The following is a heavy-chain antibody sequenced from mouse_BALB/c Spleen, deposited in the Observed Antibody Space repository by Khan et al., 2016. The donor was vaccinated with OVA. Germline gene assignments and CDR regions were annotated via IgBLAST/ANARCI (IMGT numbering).Heavy chain of an antibody. Sequence: EVQLVESGGDLVKPGGSLKLSCAASGFTFSTYGMSWVRQNPDKRLEWVATISSGGSYTYYVDSVKGRFTISRDNAKNTLELQMSSLKSEDTAMYHCTRLAYYYNSEGFAYWGQGTLVTVSA. CDR2: ISSGGSYT. CDR3: TRLAYYYNSEGFAY. V-gene: IGHV5-6*01. CDR1: GFTFSTYG. J-gene: IGHJ3*01. D-gene: IGHD1-1*02.